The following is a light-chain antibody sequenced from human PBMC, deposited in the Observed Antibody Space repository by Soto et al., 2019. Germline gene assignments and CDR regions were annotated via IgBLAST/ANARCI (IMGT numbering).Light chain of an antibody. CDR2: GHS. CDR1: TSNIGAGYD. Sequence: SVLTQPPSVSGAPGQRVTIACTGSTSNIGAGYDVHWYRHLPGAAPKLLLSGHSHRPSGVPDRLSGSKSGTSASLAITGLQAEDEADYYCQSYDSGLVGLIFGAGTQLTVL. CDR3: QSYDSGLVGLI. V-gene: IGLV1-40*01. J-gene: IGLJ2*01.